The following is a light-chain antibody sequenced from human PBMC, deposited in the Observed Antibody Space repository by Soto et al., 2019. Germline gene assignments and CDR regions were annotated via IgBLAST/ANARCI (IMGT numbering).Light chain of an antibody. CDR2: QTS. V-gene: IGKV3-20*01. Sequence: EIVLTQSPATLSSFPGDRVTLSCRASQYINTRLAWYQHRPGQAPRLLIYQTSIRAAGIPARFSASGSGTDFTLTIRRLEPEDFAVYYCKQYGSSQWTFGQGTKVDIK. CDR3: KQYGSSQWT. CDR1: QYINTR. J-gene: IGKJ1*01.